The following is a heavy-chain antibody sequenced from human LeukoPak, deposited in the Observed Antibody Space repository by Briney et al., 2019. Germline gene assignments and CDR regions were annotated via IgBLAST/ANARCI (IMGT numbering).Heavy chain of an antibody. CDR1: GYTFTSYY. Sequence: GASVKVSCKASGYTFTSYYMHWVRQAPGQGLEWMGIINPSGGSTSYAQKFQGRVTMTRDTSISTAYMELRGLRSEDTAVYYCVRDGEGAAISVNYWFDPWGQGTLVTVSS. D-gene: IGHD2-2*02. CDR3: VRDGEGAAISVNYWFDP. J-gene: IGHJ5*02. CDR2: INPSGGST. V-gene: IGHV1-46*01.